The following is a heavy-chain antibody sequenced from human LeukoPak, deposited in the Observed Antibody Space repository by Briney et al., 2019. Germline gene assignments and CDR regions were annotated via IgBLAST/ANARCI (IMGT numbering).Heavy chain of an antibody. D-gene: IGHD2-8*01. CDR3: ARQGYCTNGICYTVYYYYGMDV. CDR1: GGSISSSSYY. V-gene: IGHV4-39*01. J-gene: IGHJ6*02. Sequence: PSETLSLTCTVSGGSISSSSYYWGWIRQPPGKGLEWIGSIYYSGRSYYNPSLKSRVTISVDTSKNQFSLKLSSVTAADTAVYYCARQGYCTNGICYTVYYYYGMDVWGQGTTVTLSS. CDR2: IYYSGRS.